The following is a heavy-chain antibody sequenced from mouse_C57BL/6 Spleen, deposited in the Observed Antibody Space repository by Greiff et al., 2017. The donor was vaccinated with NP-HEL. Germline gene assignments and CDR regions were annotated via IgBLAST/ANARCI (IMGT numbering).Heavy chain of an antibody. CDR3: ALHYGSSYGYFDV. J-gene: IGHJ1*03. CDR2: LYPRDGST. D-gene: IGHD1-1*01. Sequence: QVQLQQSGPELVKPGASAKLSCKASGYTFTSYDINWVKQRPGQGLEWIGWLYPRDGSTKYNEKFKGKATLTVDTSSSTAYMELHSLTSEDSAVYFCALHYGSSYGYFDVWGTGTTVTVSS. V-gene: IGHV1-85*01. CDR1: GYTFTSYD.